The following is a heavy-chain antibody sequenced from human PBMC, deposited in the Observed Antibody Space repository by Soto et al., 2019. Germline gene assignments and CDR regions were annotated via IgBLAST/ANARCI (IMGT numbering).Heavy chain of an antibody. D-gene: IGHD3-9*01. V-gene: IGHV3-23*01. J-gene: IGHJ4*02. Sequence: GGSLRLSCEASGFTLNTYAMTWVRQTPGRGLEWVSFITTRGARTYYADPVRGRFTISTDSSRNTLYLQLNSLRPDDTAVYFCARYRSDGSASFDYWGQGTRVTVSS. CDR2: ITTRGART. CDR1: GFTLNTYA. CDR3: ARYRSDGSASFDY.